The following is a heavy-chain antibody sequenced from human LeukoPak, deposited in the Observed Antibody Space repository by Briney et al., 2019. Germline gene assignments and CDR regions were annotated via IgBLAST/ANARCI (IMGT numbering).Heavy chain of an antibody. J-gene: IGHJ5*02. CDR3: ARDRDYDFWSGRDPNWFDP. Sequence: SVTVSCKASGGTFSSYTISWVRQAPAQGLEWVGRMIPILGIANYAQKFQGTVTITADKSTSTAYMELSSLRSEDTAVYYCARDRDYDFWSGRDPNWFDPWGQGTLVTVSS. D-gene: IGHD3-3*01. CDR1: GGTFSSYT. CDR2: MIPILGIA. V-gene: IGHV1-69*04.